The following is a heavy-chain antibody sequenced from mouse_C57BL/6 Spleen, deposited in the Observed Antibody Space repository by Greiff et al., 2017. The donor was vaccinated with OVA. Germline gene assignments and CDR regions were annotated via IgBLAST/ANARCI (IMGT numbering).Heavy chain of an antibody. J-gene: IGHJ2*01. Sequence: VQLQQPGAELVRPGSSVKLSCKASGYTFTSYWMDWVKQRPGQGLEWIGNICPSDSETHYNQKFKDKATLTVDKSSSTAYMQLSSLTSEDSAVYYCARSHYGSSYFDYWGQGTTLTVSS. CDR2: ICPSDSET. V-gene: IGHV1-61*01. CDR1: GYTFTSYW. CDR3: ARSHYGSSYFDY. D-gene: IGHD1-1*01.